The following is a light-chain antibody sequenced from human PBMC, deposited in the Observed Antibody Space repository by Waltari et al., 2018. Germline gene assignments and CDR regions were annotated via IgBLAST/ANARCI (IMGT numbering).Light chain of an antibody. CDR1: NSDIGTYNF. CDR3: CSHTGGSTFVI. J-gene: IGLJ2*01. Sequence: QSALTQPASVSGSPGQSITISCTGSNSDIGTYNFVSWYQQHPDKAPKLMIYEVSKRPSGVSNRFSGSKSVNTASLTISGLQAEDEADYYCCSHTGGSTFVIFGGGTKLTVL. CDR2: EVS. V-gene: IGLV2-23*02.